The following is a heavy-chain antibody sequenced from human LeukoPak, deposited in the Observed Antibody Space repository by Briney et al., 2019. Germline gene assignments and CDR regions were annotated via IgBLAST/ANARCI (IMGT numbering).Heavy chain of an antibody. J-gene: IGHJ5*02. Sequence: GASVKVSCKASGYTFTSYGSSWVRQAPGQGLEWMGWISAYNGNTNYAQKLQCRVTMTTDTSTSTAYMELRSLRSDDTAVYYCARDFAFSGSYPFAPWGQGTLVTVSS. CDR2: ISAYNGNT. CDR1: GYTFTSYG. CDR3: ARDFAFSGSYPFAP. V-gene: IGHV1-18*01. D-gene: IGHD1-26*01.